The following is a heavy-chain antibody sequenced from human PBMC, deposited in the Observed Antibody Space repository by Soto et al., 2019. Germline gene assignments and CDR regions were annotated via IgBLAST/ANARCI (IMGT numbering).Heavy chain of an antibody. CDR1: GYSFTSYW. D-gene: IGHD5-18*01. Sequence: PGESLKISCKGSGYSFTSYWIGWVRQMPGKGLEWMGIIYPGDSDTRYSPSFQGQVTISADKSISTAYLQWSSLKASDTAMYYCARHSNGYGPYYYYGMDVWGQGTTVTVSS. CDR3: ARHSNGYGPYYYYGMDV. CDR2: IYPGDSDT. V-gene: IGHV5-51*01. J-gene: IGHJ6*02.